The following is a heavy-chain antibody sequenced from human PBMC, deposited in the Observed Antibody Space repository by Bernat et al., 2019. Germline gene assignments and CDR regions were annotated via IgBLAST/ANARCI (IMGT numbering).Heavy chain of an antibody. Sequence: EVQLVESGGGVVQPGGSLRLSCAASGFTFDDYAMHWVRQAPGKGLEWVSLISGDGGSTYYADSVKGRFTISRDNSKNSLYLQMNGLRTEDTALYYCASFTVTTGNFDYWGQGTLVTVSS. CDR1: GFTFDDYA. CDR3: ASFTVTTGNFDY. CDR2: ISGDGGST. V-gene: IGHV3-43*02. D-gene: IGHD4-17*01. J-gene: IGHJ4*02.